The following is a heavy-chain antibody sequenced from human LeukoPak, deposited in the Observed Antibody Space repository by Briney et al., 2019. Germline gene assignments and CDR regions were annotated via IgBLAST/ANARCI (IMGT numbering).Heavy chain of an antibody. V-gene: IGHV3-30*03. J-gene: IGHJ4*02. CDR3: ARVESFGEGVFRLYYFDY. Sequence: PGRSLRLSCAASGFTFSSYGMHWVRQAPGKGLEWVAVISYDGSNKYYADSVKGRFTISRDNSKNTLYLQMNSLRAEDTAVYYCARVESFGEGVFRLYYFDYWGQGTLVTVSS. CDR2: ISYDGSNK. D-gene: IGHD3-10*01. CDR1: GFTFSSYG.